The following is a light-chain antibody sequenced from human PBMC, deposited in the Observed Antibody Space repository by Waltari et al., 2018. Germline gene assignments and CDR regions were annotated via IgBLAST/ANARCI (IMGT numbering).Light chain of an antibody. CDR3: GTWDSSLSGAV. V-gene: IGLV1-51*02. J-gene: IGLJ7*01. Sequence: QSVLTQPPSVSAAPGQRVTIPCSGGRSNIGNNYVSWYRQFPGTAPKLLFYENSERPSGIPGRFSGSKSGTSATLDITGLQAGDEADYYCGTWDSSLSGAVFGGGTHLTVL. CDR1: RSNIGNNY. CDR2: ENS.